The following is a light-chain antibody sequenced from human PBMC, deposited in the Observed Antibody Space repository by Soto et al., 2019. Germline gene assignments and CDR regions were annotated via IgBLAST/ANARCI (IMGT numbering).Light chain of an antibody. Sequence: QSVLTQPASVSGSPGQSITISCTGTSSDVVGNNYVSWYQQHPGTAPKLIIYDDNKRPSGIPNRFSGSKSGTSATLGITGLQTGDEADYYCGTWDSSLSAGYVFGTGTKVTVL. CDR1: SSDVVGNNY. V-gene: IGLV1-51*01. CDR3: GTWDSSLSAGYV. CDR2: DDN. J-gene: IGLJ1*01.